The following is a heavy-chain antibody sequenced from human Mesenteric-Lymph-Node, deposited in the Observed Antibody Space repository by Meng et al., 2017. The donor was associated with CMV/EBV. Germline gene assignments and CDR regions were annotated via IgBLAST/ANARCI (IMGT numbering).Heavy chain of an antibody. V-gene: IGHV4-34*01. J-gene: IGHJ4*02. D-gene: IGHD3-9*01. Sequence: QVQIHQWNAGLVKPEETVYVTCALYGGAVSGSYWNWIRRPTEEELELIGKINHSGGTNYNPSFTSRINISVDPSTTQISLTMSSVTAADTAVYYCARGSIYDILTGYFDYWGQGALVTVSS. CDR2: INHSGGT. CDR3: ARGSIYDILTGYFDY. CDR1: GGAVSGSY.